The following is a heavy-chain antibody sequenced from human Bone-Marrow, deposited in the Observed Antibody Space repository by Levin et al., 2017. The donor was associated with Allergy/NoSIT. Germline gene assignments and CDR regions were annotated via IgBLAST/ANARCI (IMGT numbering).Heavy chain of an antibody. V-gene: IGHV1-69*13. CDR2: IIPVFGPP. D-gene: IGHD2-8*02. CDR3: ARGYCAGASCYYFGLDA. Sequence: RASVKVSCKASGYSFTNFGINWVRQAPGQGLEWMGAIIPVFGPPKYAQKFQARATITADFSGTTTYMELSGLTSDDTAVYYCARGYCAGASCYYFGLDAWGQGTTVIVS. CDR1: GYSFTNFG. J-gene: IGHJ6*02.